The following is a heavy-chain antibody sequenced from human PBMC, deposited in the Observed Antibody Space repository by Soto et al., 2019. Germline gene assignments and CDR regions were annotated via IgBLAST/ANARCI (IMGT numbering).Heavy chain of an antibody. CDR2: MNPNSGNT. CDR3: ATLTKYDILTGFYPC. D-gene: IGHD3-9*01. J-gene: IGHJ4*02. V-gene: IGHV1-8*01. CDR1: GYTFTRYD. Sequence: ASVKVSCKASGYTFTRYDINWVRQATGQGLEWMGWMNPNSGNTGYAQKFQGRVTMTRNTSISTAYMELSSLRSEDTAVYYCATLTKYDILTGFYPCWGQGTLVTVSS.